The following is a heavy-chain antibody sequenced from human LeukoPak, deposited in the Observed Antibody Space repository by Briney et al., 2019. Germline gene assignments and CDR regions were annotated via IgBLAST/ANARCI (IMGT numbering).Heavy chain of an antibody. CDR3: VGDQVDDTGYLR. CDR1: GSIFTTYT. CDR2: VNGNGDTT. D-gene: IGHD3-9*01. Sequence: GGSLRLSCSASGSIFTTYTMYWVRQAPRKGLEFVSVVNGNGDTTYYTDSVKGRFTISRDNSKNTLYLQMSSLRAEDTAVYYCVGDQVDDTGYLRWGQGTRVTVSA. J-gene: IGHJ4*02. V-gene: IGHV3-64D*06.